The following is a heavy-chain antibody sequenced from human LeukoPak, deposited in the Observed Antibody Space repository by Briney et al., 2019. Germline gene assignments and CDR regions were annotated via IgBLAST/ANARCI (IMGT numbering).Heavy chain of an antibody. J-gene: IGHJ4*02. CDR2: INPNSGGT. CDR3: AKVVSGYCSSTSCHTQPNFDY. CDR1: GYTFTGYY. V-gene: IGHV1-2*06. D-gene: IGHD2-2*02. Sequence: ASVKVSCKASGYTFTGYYMHWVRQAPGQGLEWMGRINPNSGGTNYAQKFQGRVTMTRDTSISTAYMELSRLRSDDTAVYYCAKVVSGYCSSTSCHTQPNFDYWGQGTLVTVSS.